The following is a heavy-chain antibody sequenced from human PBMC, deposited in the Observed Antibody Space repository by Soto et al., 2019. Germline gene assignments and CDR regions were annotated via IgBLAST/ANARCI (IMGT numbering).Heavy chain of an antibody. CDR1: GGSISSYY. Sequence: PSETLSLTCTVSGGSISSYYWSWIRQPAGKGLEWIGRIYTSGSTNYNPSLKSRVTMSVDTSKNQFSLKLSSVTAAATAVYYCAREEAQLYCSGGSCYYYYGMDVWGQGTTVTVSS. V-gene: IGHV4-4*07. CDR3: AREEAQLYCSGGSCYYYYGMDV. D-gene: IGHD2-15*01. J-gene: IGHJ6*02. CDR2: IYTSGST.